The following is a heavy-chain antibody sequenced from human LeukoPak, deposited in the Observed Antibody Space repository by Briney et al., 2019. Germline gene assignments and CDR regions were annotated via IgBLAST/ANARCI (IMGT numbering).Heavy chain of an antibody. CDR3: ARDRVVVPAAMTYYYYYGMDV. D-gene: IGHD2-2*01. Sequence: ASVKVSCKASGYAFTSYGIIWVRQAPVQGLEWMGWIIAYNGNTNYAQKLQGRVTMTTDTSTSTAYMELRSLRSDDTAVYYCARDRVVVPAAMTYYYYYGMDVWGQGTTVTVSS. CDR1: GYAFTSYG. V-gene: IGHV1-18*01. CDR2: IIAYNGNT. J-gene: IGHJ6*02.